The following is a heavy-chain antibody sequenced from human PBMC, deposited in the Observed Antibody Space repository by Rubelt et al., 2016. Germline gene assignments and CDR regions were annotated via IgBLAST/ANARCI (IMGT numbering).Heavy chain of an antibody. Sequence: QVQLQESGPGLVKPSQTLSLTCTVSGGSISSGGYYWSWIRQHPGKGLEWIGYIYYSGSTYYNPSLKGRVTISVDTSKNQFSLKLSSVTAADTAVYYCARAAWIQLWFRPYFDYWGQGTLVTVSS. V-gene: IGHV4-31*03. J-gene: IGHJ4*02. CDR3: ARAAWIQLWFRPYFDY. CDR2: IYYSGST. CDR1: GGSISSGGYY. D-gene: IGHD5-18*01.